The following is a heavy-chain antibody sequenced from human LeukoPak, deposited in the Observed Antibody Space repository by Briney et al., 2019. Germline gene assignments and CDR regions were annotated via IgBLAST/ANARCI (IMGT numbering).Heavy chain of an antibody. CDR3: ASSPMGAVFSY. V-gene: IGHV3-11*01. CDR2: ISSSGSTI. J-gene: IGHJ4*02. D-gene: IGHD1-26*01. Sequence: GGSLRLSCAASGFTFSDYYMSWNRQAPGKGLEWVSYISSSGSTIYYADSVKGRFTISRDNAKNSLYLQMNSLRAEDTAVYYCASSPMGAVFSYWGQGTLVTVSS. CDR1: GFTFSDYY.